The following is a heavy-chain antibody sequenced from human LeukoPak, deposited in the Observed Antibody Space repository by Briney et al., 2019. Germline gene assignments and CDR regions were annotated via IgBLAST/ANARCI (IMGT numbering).Heavy chain of an antibody. CDR2: IYHSGNT. J-gene: IGHJ4*02. CDR3: ARARGDYDSSGYYSSDY. V-gene: IGHV4-38-2*02. CDR1: GYSIGSGYY. Sequence: SETLSLTCTVSGYSIGSGYYWGWIRQPPGKGLEWIGSIYHSGNTYYNPSLKSRVTISVDTSKNQFSLKLSSVTATDTAVYYCARARGDYDSSGYYSSDYWGQGTLVTVSS. D-gene: IGHD3-22*01.